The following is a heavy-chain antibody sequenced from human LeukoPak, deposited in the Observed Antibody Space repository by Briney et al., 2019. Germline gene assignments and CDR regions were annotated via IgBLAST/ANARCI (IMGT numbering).Heavy chain of an antibody. D-gene: IGHD6-19*01. V-gene: IGHV4-4*07. Sequence: SETLSLTCTVSGGSISNYHWSWIRQPAGKGLEWIGQIHTSGSTNYNPPLKSRVSMSIDTTEDQVSLTIRSVTAADTAFYYCARRDISSGWSFDYWGQGALVTVSP. CDR2: IHTSGST. CDR1: GGSISNYH. J-gene: IGHJ4*02. CDR3: ARRDISSGWSFDY.